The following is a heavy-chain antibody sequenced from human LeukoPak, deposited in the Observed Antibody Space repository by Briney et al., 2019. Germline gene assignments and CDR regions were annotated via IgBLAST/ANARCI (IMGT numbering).Heavy chain of an antibody. J-gene: IGHJ5*02. D-gene: IGHD2/OR15-2a*01. CDR1: GDSITSGNFY. CDR2: IYGSGST. CDR3: ARGWGSTSSNYFDP. V-gene: IGHV4-61*02. Sequence: SETLSLTCTVSGDSITSGNFYWSWIRQPAGKGLEWIWRIYGSGSTNYSPSLRSRVTISIDTSKNQFSLKLNSVTAADTAVYYCARGWGSTSSNYFDPWGQGTLVTVSS.